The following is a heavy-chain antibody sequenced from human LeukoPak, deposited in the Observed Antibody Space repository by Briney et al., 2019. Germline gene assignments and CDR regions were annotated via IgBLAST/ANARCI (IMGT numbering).Heavy chain of an antibody. V-gene: IGHV3-23*01. Sequence: GGSLRLSCVVSGVTFSSYAMSWVRQAPGKGLEWVSTISGTGGTTEYADTVKGRFTISRDNSKNTLYLQMNTLRAEDTAIYYCAKDPSWAISGVVISPFDYWGQGTLVTVSS. J-gene: IGHJ4*02. D-gene: IGHD3-3*01. CDR2: ISGTGGTT. CDR1: GVTFSSYA. CDR3: AKDPSWAISGVVISPFDY.